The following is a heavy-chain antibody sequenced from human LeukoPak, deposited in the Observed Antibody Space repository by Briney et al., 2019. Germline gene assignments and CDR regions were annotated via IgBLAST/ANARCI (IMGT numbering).Heavy chain of an antibody. CDR2: ISTYNGNT. J-gene: IGHJ3*02. Sequence: ASVKVSCKASGYTFTNYGISWVRQAAGKGLEWMGRISTYNGNTNYAQKLQGRVTMTTDTSTSTAYMELRSLRSDDTAVYYCARDGHRRCHYDCSGREDAFDIWGQGTMVTVSS. CDR3: ARDGHRRCHYDCSGREDAFDI. V-gene: IGHV1-18*01. CDR1: GYTFTNYG. D-gene: IGHD3-22*01.